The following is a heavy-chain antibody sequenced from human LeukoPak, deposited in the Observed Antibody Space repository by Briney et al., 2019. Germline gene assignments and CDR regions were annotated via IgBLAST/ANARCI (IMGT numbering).Heavy chain of an antibody. CDR3: ARQRDDYVWGSYRSLQYFDY. J-gene: IGHJ4*02. CDR1: GYSFTSYW. D-gene: IGHD3-16*02. Sequence: GESLKISCKGSGYSFTSYWIGWVRQMPGKGLEWMGIIYPGDSDTRYSPSFQGQVTISADKSISTAYLQWSSLKASDTAMYYCARQRDDYVWGSYRSLQYFDYWDQGTLVTVSS. V-gene: IGHV5-51*01. CDR2: IYPGDSDT.